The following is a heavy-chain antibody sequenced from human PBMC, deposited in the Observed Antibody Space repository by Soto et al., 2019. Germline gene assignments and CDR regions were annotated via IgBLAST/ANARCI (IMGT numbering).Heavy chain of an antibody. CDR2: IDTDGSRK. CDR1: GFNFNTYW. D-gene: IGHD2-21*02. Sequence: GGSLRLSCAASGFNFNTYWMYWVRQAPGKGLEWVANIDTDGSRKNYVDSVKGRFIISRDDSKNTLSLHMTGLQPEDTALYYCVADSHVTPYYFENWGQGALVTVSS. J-gene: IGHJ4*02. CDR3: VADSHVTPYYFEN. V-gene: IGHV3-7*03.